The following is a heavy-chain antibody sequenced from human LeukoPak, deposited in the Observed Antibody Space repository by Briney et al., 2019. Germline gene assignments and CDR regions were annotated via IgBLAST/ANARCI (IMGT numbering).Heavy chain of an antibody. J-gene: IGHJ6*02. CDR3: ARSGTYYYYGMDV. Sequence: PSETLSLTCSVSGGSISTYYWSWIRQPPGKGLEWIGYIYYSGSTNYNPSLKSRVTISVDTSKNQFSLKLSSVTAADTAVYYSARSGTYYYYGMDVWGQGTTVTVSS. V-gene: IGHV4-59*01. D-gene: IGHD6-13*01. CDR2: IYYSGST. CDR1: GGSISTYY.